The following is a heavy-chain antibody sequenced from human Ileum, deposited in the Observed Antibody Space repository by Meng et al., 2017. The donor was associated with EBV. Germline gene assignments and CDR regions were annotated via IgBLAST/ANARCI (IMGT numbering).Heavy chain of an antibody. CDR1: GASIRTYY. V-gene: IGHV4-59*01. CDR3: ARGSSYSSGWYPDL. D-gene: IGHD6-19*01. Sequence: QVQFQASGPGLVQPSETLSLTCTVSGASIRTYYWSWLRQSPGKGPELIGYIYSSGDTNYNPSLKSRVTISIDTSKNQFSLMLNSVTAADTAVYYCARGSSYSSGWYPDLWGQGTLVTVSS. CDR2: IYSSGDT. J-gene: IGHJ5*02.